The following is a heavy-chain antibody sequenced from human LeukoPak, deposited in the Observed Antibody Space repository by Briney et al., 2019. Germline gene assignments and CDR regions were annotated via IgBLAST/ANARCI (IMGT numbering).Heavy chain of an antibody. J-gene: IGHJ4*01. CDR1: GYTFTGYY. Sequence: ASVKVSCKASGYTFTGYYMHWVRQAPGQGLEWMGWINPNSGGTHYAQKFQGRVTTTRDTSISTVHMELSRLRYDDTAVYYCAKKGAVYGDYDHLGQGTLVTVSS. V-gene: IGHV1-2*02. CDR3: AKKGAVYGDYDH. CDR2: INPNSGGT. D-gene: IGHD4-17*01.